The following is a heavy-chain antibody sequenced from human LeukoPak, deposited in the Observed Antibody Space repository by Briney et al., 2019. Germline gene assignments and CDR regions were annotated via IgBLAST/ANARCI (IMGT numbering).Heavy chain of an antibody. D-gene: IGHD3-22*01. CDR2: ISGDGGST. CDR1: GFTFDDYA. J-gene: IGHJ4*02. CDR3: AKDKYYYDSSGPQRGIREHHLDY. Sequence: GGSLRLSCAASGFTFDDYAMHWVRQAPGKGLEWVSLISGDGGSTYYADSVKGRFTISRDNSKNSLYLQMNSLRTEDTALYYCAKDKYYYDSSGPQRGIREHHLDYWGQGTLVTVSS. V-gene: IGHV3-43*02.